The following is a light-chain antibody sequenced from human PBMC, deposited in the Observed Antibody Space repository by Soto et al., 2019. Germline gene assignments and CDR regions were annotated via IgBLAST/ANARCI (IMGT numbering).Light chain of an antibody. Sequence: DIQMTQSPSTLSACVGDTVTITCRASQSINIWLAWYQQKQGKAPNLLIYKASTLESGVPSRFSGSGSGTEFTLTISRLQPDDSATFYCQQYISFPWTFGQGTKVDIK. J-gene: IGKJ1*01. V-gene: IGKV1-5*03. CDR3: QQYISFPWT. CDR1: QSINIW. CDR2: KAS.